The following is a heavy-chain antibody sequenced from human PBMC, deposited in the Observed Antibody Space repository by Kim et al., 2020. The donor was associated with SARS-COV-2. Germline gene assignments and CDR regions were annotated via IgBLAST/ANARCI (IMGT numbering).Heavy chain of an antibody. Sequence: GGSLRLSCAASGFTFSSYSMNWVRQAPGKGLEWVSSISSSSSYIYYADSVKGRFTISRDNAKNSLYLQMNSLRAEDTAVYYCARDGGVNIVVVTAILTNWYFDLWGRGTLVTVSS. V-gene: IGHV3-21*01. CDR1: GFTFSSYS. CDR2: ISSSSSYI. CDR3: ARDGGVNIVVVTAILTNWYFDL. J-gene: IGHJ2*01. D-gene: IGHD2-21*02.